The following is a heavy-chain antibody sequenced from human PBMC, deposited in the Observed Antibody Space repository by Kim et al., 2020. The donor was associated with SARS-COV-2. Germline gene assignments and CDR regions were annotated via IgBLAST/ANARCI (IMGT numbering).Heavy chain of an antibody. CDR2: IKQDGSEK. Sequence: GGSLRLSCAASGFTFSSYWMSWVRQAPGKGLEWVANIKQDGSEKYYVDSVKGRFTISRDNAKNSLYLQMNSLRAEDTAVYYCARYGRGIVGEMWIQLWLRPYYFDYWGQGTLVTVSS. CDR1: GFTFSSYW. V-gene: IGHV3-7*01. D-gene: IGHD5-18*01. CDR3: ARYGRGIVGEMWIQLWLRPYYFDY. J-gene: IGHJ4*02.